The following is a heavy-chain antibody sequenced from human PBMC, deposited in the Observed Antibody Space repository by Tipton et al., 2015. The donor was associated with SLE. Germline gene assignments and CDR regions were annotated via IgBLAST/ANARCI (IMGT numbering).Heavy chain of an antibody. V-gene: IGHV3-66*02. J-gene: IGHJ4*02. D-gene: IGHD3-22*01. CDR3: ARSLTYYYDSSGLLGY. CDR2: IYAGGST. Sequence: SLRLSCAASGFTVSSNYMNSVRQAPGKGLEWVSVIYAGGSTYYADSVKGRFTISRDSSKNTLYLQMTSLRAEDTAVYYCARSLTYYYDSSGLLGYWGQGTLVTVSS. CDR1: GFTVSSNY.